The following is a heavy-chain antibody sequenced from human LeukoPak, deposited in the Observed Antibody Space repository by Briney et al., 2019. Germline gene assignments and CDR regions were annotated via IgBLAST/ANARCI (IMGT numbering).Heavy chain of an antibody. CDR3: SKAPYSGSYYFDY. D-gene: IGHD1-26*01. Sequence: HTGRSLRLSCAASGFTFDDYAMNWVRQAPGKGLEWVSGISWNSGSIGYADSVKGRFTISRDNAKNSLYLQMNSLRAEDTALYYCSKAPYSGSYYFDYGGQGTLVTVSS. J-gene: IGHJ4*02. CDR1: GFTFDDYA. CDR2: ISWNSGSI. V-gene: IGHV3-9*01.